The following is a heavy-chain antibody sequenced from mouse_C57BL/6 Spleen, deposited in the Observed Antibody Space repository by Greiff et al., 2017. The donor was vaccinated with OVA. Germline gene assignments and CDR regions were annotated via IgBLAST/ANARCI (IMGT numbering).Heavy chain of an antibody. Sequence: EVQLQQSGPGLVKPSQSLSLTCSVTGYSITSGYYWNWIRQFPGNKLEWMGYISYDGSNNYNPSLKNRISITRDTSKNQFFLKLNSVTTEDTATYYGAREGYWGQGTTLTVSS. CDR1: GYSITSGYY. J-gene: IGHJ2*01. V-gene: IGHV3-6*01. CDR3: AREGY. CDR2: ISYDGSN.